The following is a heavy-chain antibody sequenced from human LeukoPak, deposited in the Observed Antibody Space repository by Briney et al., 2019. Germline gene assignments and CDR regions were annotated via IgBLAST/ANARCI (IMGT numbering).Heavy chain of an antibody. CDR2: FDPEDGET. J-gene: IGHJ4*02. CDR1: GYTLTELT. D-gene: IGHD3-22*01. V-gene: IGHV1-24*01. Sequence: ASVKVSCKVSGYTLTELTMHWVRQAPGKGLEWMGGFDPEDGETIYAQKFQGRVTMTEDTSTDTAYMELSSLRSEDTAVYYCAIYPYYYDSSTPFDYWGQGTLVTVSS. CDR3: AIYPYYYDSSTPFDY.